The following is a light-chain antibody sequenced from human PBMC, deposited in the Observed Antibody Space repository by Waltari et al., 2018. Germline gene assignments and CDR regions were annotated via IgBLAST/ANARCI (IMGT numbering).Light chain of an antibody. V-gene: IGLV2-23*02. Sequence: QSALTQPASVSGSPGQSITISCTGTSSDVGSYHLVSWYQQHPGKAPKLMIYDVTKRRSGVSDRFSGSKSYNTASLTISGLQAEDEADYYCCSYAGRNTFWVFGGGTKLTVL. CDR2: DVT. CDR1: SSDVGSYHL. J-gene: IGLJ3*02. CDR3: CSYAGRNTFWV.